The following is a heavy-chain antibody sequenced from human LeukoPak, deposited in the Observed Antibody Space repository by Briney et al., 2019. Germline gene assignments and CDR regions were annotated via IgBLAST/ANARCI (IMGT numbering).Heavy chain of an antibody. J-gene: IGHJ4*02. V-gene: IGHV3-21*01. D-gene: IGHD3-10*01. CDR1: GFTFSSYS. CDR3: ATAGTAPGDY. CDR2: ISSSSSYI. Sequence: GGSLRLSCAASGFTFSSYSMNWVRQAPGKGLEWVSSISSSSSYIYYADSVKGRFTISRDDSKNTLYLQMNSLRLEDTAMYFCATAGTAPGDYWGQGTLVTVSS.